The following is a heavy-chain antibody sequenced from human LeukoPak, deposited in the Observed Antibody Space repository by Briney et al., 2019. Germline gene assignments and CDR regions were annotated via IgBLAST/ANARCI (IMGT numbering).Heavy chain of an antibody. V-gene: IGHV1-24*01. CDR2: FDPEDGET. CDR3: ATSISYYYDSSGSDY. Sequence: ASVKVSCKVSGYTLTELSMHWVRQAPGKGLEWMGGFDPEDGETIYAQKFQGRVTMTEDTSTDTAYMELSSLRSEDTAVYYCATSISYYYDSSGSDYWDQGTLVTVSS. CDR1: GYTLTELS. D-gene: IGHD3-22*01. J-gene: IGHJ4*02.